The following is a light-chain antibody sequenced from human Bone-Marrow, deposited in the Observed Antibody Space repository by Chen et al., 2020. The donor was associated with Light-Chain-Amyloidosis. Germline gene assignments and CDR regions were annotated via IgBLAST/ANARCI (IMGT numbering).Light chain of an antibody. J-gene: IGLJ3*02. Sequence: QSALTQPASVSGSPGQSITISCTGTSSDVGGYDLVSWYQQYPGKAPKLMIYEVTNRPSGISNRFSGSKSGNSASLTISGLQAEDEADYYGISHTSSGTLWVFGGGTKLTVL. CDR2: EVT. CDR3: ISHTSSGTLWV. V-gene: IGLV2-14*01. CDR1: SSDVGGYDL.